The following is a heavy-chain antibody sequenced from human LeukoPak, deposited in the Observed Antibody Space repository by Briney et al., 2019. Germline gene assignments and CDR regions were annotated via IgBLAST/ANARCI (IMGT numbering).Heavy chain of an antibody. CDR3: ARVPQPYTPFDY. V-gene: IGHV1-69*13. Sequence: SVKVSCKASGGTFSSYAISWVRQAPGQGLEWMGGIIPIFGTANYAQKFQGRVTITADESTSTAYMELSSLRSEDTAVYYCARVPQPYTPFDYWGQGTLVTVSS. D-gene: IGHD3-16*01. J-gene: IGHJ4*02. CDR1: GGTFSSYA. CDR2: IIPIFGTA.